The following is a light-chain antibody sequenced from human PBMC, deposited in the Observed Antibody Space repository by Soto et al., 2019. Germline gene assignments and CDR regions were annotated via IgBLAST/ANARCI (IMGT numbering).Light chain of an antibody. CDR2: EVS. Sequence: QSVVTQPPSASGSPGQSVTISCTGTSSDVGSYRFVSWYQQHPGKAPKLLIYEVSKRPSGVPDRFSASTSGNTASLTVSGLQADDEADYYCSSYAGNNNVIFGGGTKLTVL. J-gene: IGLJ2*01. CDR1: SSDVGSYRF. CDR3: SSYAGNNNVI. V-gene: IGLV2-8*01.